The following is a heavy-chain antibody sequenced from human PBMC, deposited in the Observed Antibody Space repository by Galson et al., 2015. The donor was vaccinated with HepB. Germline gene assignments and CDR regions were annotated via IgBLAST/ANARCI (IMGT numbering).Heavy chain of an antibody. CDR2: ISSSSSYI. CDR3: ARMMSSPTCYNLACDYHYYMDV. CDR1: GFTFSSYS. V-gene: IGHV3-21*03. D-gene: IGHD2-2*01. J-gene: IGHJ6*03. Sequence: SLRLSCAASGFTFSSYSMNWVRQAPGKGLEWVSSISSSSSYIYYADSVKGRFTISRDNAKNSLYLQMNSLRAEDTAVYFCARMMSSPTCYNLACDYHYYMDVWGQGTTVTVSS.